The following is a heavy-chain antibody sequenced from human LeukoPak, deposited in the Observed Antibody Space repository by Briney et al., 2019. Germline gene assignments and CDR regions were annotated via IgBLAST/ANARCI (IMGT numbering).Heavy chain of an antibody. CDR3: ALLTGTQGAIDY. D-gene: IGHD1-7*01. Sequence: GASLQISCKGSGSSFTSYWIGWVRQLPGKGLEWMGIIYPGDSDTRYSPSFQGQVTISADKSISTAYLQWSSLKASDTAMYYCALLTGTQGAIDYWGQGTLVTVSS. CDR1: GSSFTSYW. J-gene: IGHJ4*02. V-gene: IGHV5-51*01. CDR2: IYPGDSDT.